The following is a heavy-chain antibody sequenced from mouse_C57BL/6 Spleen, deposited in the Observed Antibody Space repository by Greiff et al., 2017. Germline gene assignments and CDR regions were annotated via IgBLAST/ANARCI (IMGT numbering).Heavy chain of an antibody. CDR1: GFTFSSYA. J-gene: IGHJ2*01. CDR2: ISSGGDYI. CDR3: TRGTTVVEYYFDY. V-gene: IGHV5-9-1*02. Sequence: EVMLVESGEGLVKPGGSLKLSCAASGFTFSSYAMSWVRQTPEKRLEWVAYISSGGDYIYYADTVKGRFTISRDNARNTLYLQMSSLKSEDTAMYYCTRGTTVVEYYFDYWGQGTTLTVSS. D-gene: IGHD1-1*01.